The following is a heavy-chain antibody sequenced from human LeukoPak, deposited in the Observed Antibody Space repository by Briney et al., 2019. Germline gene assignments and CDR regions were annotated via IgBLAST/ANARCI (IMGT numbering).Heavy chain of an antibody. J-gene: IGHJ4*02. CDR3: ARRDNSFDS. V-gene: IGHV4-39*01. CDR1: GGSISSNNHH. Sequence: SETLSLTCSVSGGSISSNNHHWDWLRQPPGSGLEWIGSMHHSGATYYNPSLQSRLTLSVDMSKNQFSLDLNSVTAADTAVYYCARRDNSFDSWGPGTLVTVSS. CDR2: MHHSGAT. D-gene: IGHD5-24*01.